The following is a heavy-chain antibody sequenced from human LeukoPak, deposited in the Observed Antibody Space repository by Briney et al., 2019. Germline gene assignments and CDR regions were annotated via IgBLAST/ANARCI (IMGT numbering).Heavy chain of an antibody. D-gene: IGHD5-24*01. V-gene: IGHV4-59*08. CDR2: XYYSGST. J-gene: IGHJ3*02. CDR3: XKHDAYSRXFDI. CDR1: GGSISSYY. Sequence: SETLSLTCTVSGGSISSYYWSWIRQPPGKGLEWIGYXYYSGSTNXXXSLXXRVTISVDTSKSQFSLKLSSVTAADTAVYYCXKHDAYSRXFDIWGQGAMVTVSS.